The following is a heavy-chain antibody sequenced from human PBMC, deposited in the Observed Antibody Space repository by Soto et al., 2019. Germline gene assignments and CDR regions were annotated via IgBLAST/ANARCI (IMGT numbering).Heavy chain of an antibody. V-gene: IGHV1-69*01. CDR3: SHNAWRPERPRPEGFDV. CDR2: IIPMTGST. J-gene: IGHJ3*01. D-gene: IGHD1-1*01. Sequence: QVQLVQSGAEVRKPGSSVKVSCKSSGGTFSSYAINWVRQAPGQGLEWMGGIIPMTGSTNYAQKFLGRVTISADESTRTAYLELSSLRSDDTAVFYYSHNAWRPERPRPEGFDVWGQGTVVSVST. CDR1: GGTFSSYA.